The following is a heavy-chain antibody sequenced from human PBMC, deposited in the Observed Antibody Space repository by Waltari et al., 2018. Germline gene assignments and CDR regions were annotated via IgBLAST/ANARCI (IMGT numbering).Heavy chain of an antibody. CDR2: INHSGST. Sequence: QVQLQQWGAGLLKPSETLSLTCAVYGGSFSGYYWRWIRQPPGKGLEWIGEINHSGSTNYNPSLKSRVTISVDTSKNQFSLKLSSVTAADTAVYYCARGLGDIVVVVAATHRFWFDPWGQGTLVTVSS. CDR3: ARGLGDIVVVVAATHRFWFDP. D-gene: IGHD2-15*01. V-gene: IGHV4-34*01. CDR1: GGSFSGYY. J-gene: IGHJ5*02.